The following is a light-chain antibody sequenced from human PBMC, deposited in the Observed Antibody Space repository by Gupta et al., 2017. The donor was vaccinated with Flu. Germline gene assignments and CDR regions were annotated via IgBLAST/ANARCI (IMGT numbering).Light chain of an antibody. Sequence: QSVIMQPSSMSAAPGQKVTRYCSGNIYNIGSNSVSWYQNLPGTAPKLLIYENYKRPSGIPDRFSGSKSGTSATLGITGLQTGDGADYYCGTWDASLNIAVFGSGTTVIV. CDR2: ENY. CDR3: GTWDASLNIAV. CDR1: IYNIGSNS. V-gene: IGLV1-51*01. J-gene: IGLJ1*01.